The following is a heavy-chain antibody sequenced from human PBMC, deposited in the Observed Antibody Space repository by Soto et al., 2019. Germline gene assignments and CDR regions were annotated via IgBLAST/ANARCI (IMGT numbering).Heavy chain of an antibody. CDR2: TYYRSKWYT. J-gene: IGHJ4*02. V-gene: IGHV6-1*01. D-gene: IGHD6-19*01. Sequence: PSQTLSLTCAISGDSVSSNSAAGNWIIRSRSRGLEWLGRTYYRSKWYTDYAVSVKSRITINPDTSKNHFSLQLKSVTPEDTALYFCARLAPGGSGGGGDYWGQGTLVTVSS. CDR1: GDSVSSNSAA. CDR3: ARLAPGGSGGGGDY.